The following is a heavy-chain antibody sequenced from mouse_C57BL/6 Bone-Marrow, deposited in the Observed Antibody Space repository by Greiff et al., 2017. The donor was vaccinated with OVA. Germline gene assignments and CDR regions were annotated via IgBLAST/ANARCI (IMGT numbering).Heavy chain of an antibody. CDR2: IDPSDSYT. CDR3: ARWVGDYAMDY. CDR1: GYTFTSYW. J-gene: IGHJ4*01. Sequence: QVQLQQPGAELVMPGASVKLSCKASGYTFTSYWMHWVKQRPGQGLEWIGEIDPSDSYTNYNQKFKGKSTLTVDKSSSTAYMQFSSLTSEDSAIYYCARWVGDYAMDYWGQGTSVTVSS. V-gene: IGHV1-69*01. D-gene: IGHD1-1*02.